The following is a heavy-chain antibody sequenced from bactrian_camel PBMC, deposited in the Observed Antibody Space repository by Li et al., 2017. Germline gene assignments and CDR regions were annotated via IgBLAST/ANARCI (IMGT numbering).Heavy chain of an antibody. Sequence: QVQLVESGGDSVQAGGTLRLSCVASGHTDSIDSLITMGWFRQAPGKEREWISIISDDGTTTYEESVEGRFTISRDDARTTLFLQMNSLRTEDTAVYYCVADGGAWYCRGRNTWGQGTQVTVS. CDR1: GHTDSIDSLIT. V-gene: IGHV3S53*01. CDR3: VADGGAWYCRGRNT. CDR2: ISDDGTT. J-gene: IGHJ6*01. D-gene: IGHD1*01.